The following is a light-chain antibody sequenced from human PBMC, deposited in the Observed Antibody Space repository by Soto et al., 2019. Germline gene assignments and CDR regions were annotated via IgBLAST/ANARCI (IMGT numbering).Light chain of an antibody. CDR2: GAS. CDR3: QQYGSSPIFN. V-gene: IGKV3-20*01. Sequence: EIVLTQSPGTLSLSPGERATLSCRASQSVSSSYLAWYKQKPGQAPRLLIYGASSRATGIPDRFSGSGSGTDFTLTISRLEPEDFAVYYCQQYGSSPIFNFGPGTKVDIK. CDR1: QSVSSSY. J-gene: IGKJ3*01.